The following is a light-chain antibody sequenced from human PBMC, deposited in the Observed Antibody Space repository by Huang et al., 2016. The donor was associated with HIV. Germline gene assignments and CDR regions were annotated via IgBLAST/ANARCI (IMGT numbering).Light chain of an antibody. CDR1: QSVSSN. CDR2: GAS. Sequence: EIVMTQSPATLSVSPGERATLSCRASQSVSSNLAWYQQKPGQAPRLLIYGASTRATGIPSRFRGSGSGTEFTLTISSLQSEDFAVYYCQQYNNWPPIGYTFGQGTKLEIK. V-gene: IGKV3-15*01. CDR3: QQYNNWPPIGYT. J-gene: IGKJ2*01.